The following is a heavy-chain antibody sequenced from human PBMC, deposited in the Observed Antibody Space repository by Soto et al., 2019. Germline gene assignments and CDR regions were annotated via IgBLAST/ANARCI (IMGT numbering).Heavy chain of an antibody. CDR2: IIPIFGTA. V-gene: IGHV1-69*06. D-gene: IGHD1-26*01. CDR1: GGTFSSYA. CDR3: ARPGSSKYSYYYYRMDV. J-gene: IGHJ6*02. Sequence: ASVKVSCKASGGTFSSYAISWVRQAPGQGLEWMGGIIPIFGTANYAQKFQGRVTITADKSTSTAYMELSSLRSEDTAVYYCARPGSSKYSYYYYRMDVWGQGTTFTVSS.